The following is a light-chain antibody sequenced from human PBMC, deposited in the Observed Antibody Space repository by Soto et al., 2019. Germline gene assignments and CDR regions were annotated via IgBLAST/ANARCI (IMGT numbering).Light chain of an antibody. Sequence: IVMTQSPLSLPVTPGEPASISCRSSQRLHDSNGRNYLNWYVQKPGQSPQLLIYLVSNRASGVPDRFSGSGSGTDFTLIISRVEAEDVGVYHCMQALQTPYTFGQGTKLEI. CDR1: QRLHDSNGRNY. CDR3: MQALQTPYT. J-gene: IGKJ2*01. V-gene: IGKV2-28*01. CDR2: LVS.